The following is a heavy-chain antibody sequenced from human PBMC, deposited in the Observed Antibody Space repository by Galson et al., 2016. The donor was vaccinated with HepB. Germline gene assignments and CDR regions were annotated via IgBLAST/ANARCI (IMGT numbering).Heavy chain of an antibody. D-gene: IGHD2-2*01. Sequence: SLRLSCAASGFTFSTYAMHWVRQAPGKGLEWVAVISYDGNNEYYADSVKGRFAISRDNSKRTMYLQINSLRVEDTAVYYCARATCSTTTCWGPLDLWGQGTTVIVSS. CDR2: ISYDGNNE. CDR3: ARATCSTTTCWGPLDL. V-gene: IGHV3-30*09. J-gene: IGHJ6*02. CDR1: GFTFSTYA.